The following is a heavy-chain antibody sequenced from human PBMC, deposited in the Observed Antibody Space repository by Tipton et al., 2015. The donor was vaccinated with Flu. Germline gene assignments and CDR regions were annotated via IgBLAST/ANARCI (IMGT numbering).Heavy chain of an antibody. CDR3: ARGRGRGYYGSGSYVHYGMDV. Sequence: TLSLICAVYGGSFSGYYWSWIRQPPGKGLEWIGEINHSGSTNYNPSLKSRVTISVDTSKNQFSLKLSSVTAADTAVYYCARGRGRGYYGSGSYVHYGMDVWGQGTTVTVSS. J-gene: IGHJ6*02. V-gene: IGHV4-34*01. CDR1: GGSFSGYY. D-gene: IGHD3-10*01. CDR2: INHSGST.